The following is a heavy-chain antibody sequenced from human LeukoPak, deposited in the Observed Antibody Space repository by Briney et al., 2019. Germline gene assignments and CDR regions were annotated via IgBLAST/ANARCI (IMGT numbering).Heavy chain of an antibody. V-gene: IGHV3-21*01. D-gene: IGHD2-15*01. Sequence: GGSLRLSCAASGFTFSSYAMSWVRQAPGKGLEWVSSISSSSSYIYYADSVKGRFTISRDNAKNSLYLQMNSLRAEDTAVYYCARANGRYCSGGSCYSFDYWGQGTLVTVSS. CDR3: ARANGRYCSGGSCYSFDY. J-gene: IGHJ4*02. CDR2: ISSSSSYI. CDR1: GFTFSSYA.